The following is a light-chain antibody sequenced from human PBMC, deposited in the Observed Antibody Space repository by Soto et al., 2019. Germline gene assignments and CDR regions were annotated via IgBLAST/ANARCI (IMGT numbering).Light chain of an antibody. J-gene: IGKJ4*01. V-gene: IGKV3D-15*01. CDR3: QQYNNWGLS. CDR1: ENVGTN. CDR2: GSS. Sequence: IVMTQSPATLSVSPGEGVTLSCRASENVGTNLAWYQQKPGQAPRLLIYGSSTRATGIPATFSGSGSGTEFTLTISSLQSEESAIYYCQQYNNWGLSLGGGTKVEIK.